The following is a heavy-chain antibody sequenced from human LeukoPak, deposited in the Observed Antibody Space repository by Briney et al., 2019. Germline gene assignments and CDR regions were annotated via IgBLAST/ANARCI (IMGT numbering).Heavy chain of an antibody. CDR3: ARDWGMTSHFDY. D-gene: IGHD3-16*01. V-gene: IGHV3-48*03. J-gene: IGHJ4*02. CDR1: GFTFSTYE. CDR2: ISSSGSTI. Sequence: PGGSLRLSCAASGFTFSTYEMNWVRQAPGKGLEWVSYISSSGSTIYYADSVKGRFTISRDNAKNSLYLQMNSLRAEDTAVYYCARDWGMTSHFDYWGQGTLVTVSS.